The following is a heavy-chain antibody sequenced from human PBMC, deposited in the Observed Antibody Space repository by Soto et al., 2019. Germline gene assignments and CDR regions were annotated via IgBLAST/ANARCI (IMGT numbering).Heavy chain of an antibody. Sequence: QVQLVQSGAEEKMPGASVKVSCKASGYTFTGYAMHWVRQAPGQRLEWMGWINAGNGNTKYSQKFQGRVTITRDTSASTAYMELSSLRSEDTAVYYCARAVAVPADFDYWGQGTLVTVSS. V-gene: IGHV1-3*05. D-gene: IGHD6-19*01. CDR1: GYTFTGYA. CDR2: INAGNGNT. J-gene: IGHJ4*02. CDR3: ARAVAVPADFDY.